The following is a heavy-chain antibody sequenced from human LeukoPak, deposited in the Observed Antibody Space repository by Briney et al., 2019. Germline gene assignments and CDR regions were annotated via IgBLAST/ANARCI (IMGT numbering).Heavy chain of an antibody. V-gene: IGHV4-59*01. CDR1: GGSISSYY. D-gene: IGHD3-16*02. CDR3: ARAGGRMITFGGVIVLNWFDP. Sequence: SETLSLTCTVSGGSISSYYWSWIRQPPGKGLEWIGYIYYSGSTNYNPSLKSRVTISVDTSKNQFSLKLSSVTAADTAVYYCARAGGRMITFGGVIVLNWFDPWGQGTLVTVSS. CDR2: IYYSGST. J-gene: IGHJ5*02.